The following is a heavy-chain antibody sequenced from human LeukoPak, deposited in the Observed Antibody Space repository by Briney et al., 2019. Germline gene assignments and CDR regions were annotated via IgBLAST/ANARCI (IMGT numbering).Heavy chain of an antibody. CDR3: AHRRTGQGFGP. Sequence: TLSLTCTVSGASISGSGYYWGWIRQPPGKALEWLALLYWNDHKRCSPSLKSRLTITKDTSKNQVVLTMTNMDPVDTGTYYCAHRRTGQGFGPWGQGTLVTVSS. CDR2: LYWNDHK. CDR1: GASISGSGYY. J-gene: IGHJ5*02. V-gene: IGHV2-5*01.